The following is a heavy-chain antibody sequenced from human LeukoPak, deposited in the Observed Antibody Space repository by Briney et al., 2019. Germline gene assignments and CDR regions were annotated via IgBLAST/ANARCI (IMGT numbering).Heavy chain of an antibody. Sequence: ASVKVSCKASGYTFTNYTVNWVRQAPGQGLEYMGWVNNNTGNPTYAQDFAGRFVFSLDTSVTTTYLQINSLKAADSAVYYCTRGNDTTGYFTYWGQGTLVTVSS. V-gene: IGHV7-4-1*02. CDR1: GYTFTNYT. CDR3: TRGNDTTGYFTY. CDR2: VNNNTGNP. D-gene: IGHD3-9*01. J-gene: IGHJ4*02.